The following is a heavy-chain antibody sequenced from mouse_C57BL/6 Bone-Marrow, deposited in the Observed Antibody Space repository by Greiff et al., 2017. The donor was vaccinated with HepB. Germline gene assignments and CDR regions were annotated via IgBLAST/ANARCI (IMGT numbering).Heavy chain of an antibody. CDR3: ARFDGYYGYAMDY. D-gene: IGHD2-3*01. V-gene: IGHV1-75*01. CDR2: IFPGSGST. CDR1: GYTFTDYY. Sequence: LVESGPELVKPGASVKISCKASGYTFTDYYINWVKQRPGQGLEWIGWIFPGSGSTYYNEKFKGKATLTVDKSSSTAYMLLSSLTSEDSAVYFCARFDGYYGYAMDYWGQGTSVTVSS. J-gene: IGHJ4*01.